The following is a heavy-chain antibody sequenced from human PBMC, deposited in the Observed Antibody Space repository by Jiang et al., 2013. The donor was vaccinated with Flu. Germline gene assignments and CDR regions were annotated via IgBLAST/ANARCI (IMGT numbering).Heavy chain of an antibody. CDR2: INPNSGDT. D-gene: IGHD2-2*02. J-gene: IGHJ3*02. V-gene: IGHV1-2*02. Sequence: SGAEVKKPGASVKVSCRASGYIFTGYYIHWVRQAPGQGLEWMGWINPNSGDTNYAQKFQGRVTMTSDTSISTAYMELSRLRSDDTAVFYCARSHCDSSTCYTIDAFDIWGQGTMVTVSS. CDR3: ARSHCDSSTCYTIDAFDI. CDR1: GYIFTGYY.